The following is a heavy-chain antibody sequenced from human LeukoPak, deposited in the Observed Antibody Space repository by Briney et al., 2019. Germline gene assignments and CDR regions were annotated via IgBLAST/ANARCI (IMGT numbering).Heavy chain of an antibody. V-gene: IGHV1-2*02. CDR2: INPNSGGT. CDR3: AMNLDYGDYSLDY. D-gene: IGHD4-17*01. Sequence: ASVKVSCKASGYTFTGYYMHWVRQAPGQGLEWMGWINPNSGGTNYAQKFQGRVTMTRDTSISTAYMELSRLRSDDTAVYYCAMNLDYGDYSLDYWGQGTLVTVSS. CDR1: GYTFTGYY. J-gene: IGHJ4*02.